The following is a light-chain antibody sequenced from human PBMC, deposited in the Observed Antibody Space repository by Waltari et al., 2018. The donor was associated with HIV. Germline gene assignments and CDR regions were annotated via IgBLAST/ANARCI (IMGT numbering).Light chain of an antibody. Sequence: SYELTQPPSVSVSPGQTARITCSGDGLPKQYAYWYQQKPGQAPVMVMYKDTGRPSGIPDRFSGSSSGTTVTLTISGVQAEDEADYHCQSLDTSNTWVFGGGTKLTVL. V-gene: IGLV3-25*03. CDR2: KDT. J-gene: IGLJ3*02. CDR1: GLPKQY. CDR3: QSLDTSNTWV.